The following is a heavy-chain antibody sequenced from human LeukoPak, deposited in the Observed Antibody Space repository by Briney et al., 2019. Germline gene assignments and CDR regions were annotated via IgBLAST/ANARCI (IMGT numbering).Heavy chain of an antibody. J-gene: IGHJ4*02. V-gene: IGHV3-53*01. CDR3: ATTHCSGGNCYPH. Sequence: GGSLRLSCAASGFTVGSNYMTWVRQAPGKGLEWVSVLYSGGTTNYADSVKGRFIISRDNSKNTLYLQMNSLRAEDTAVFYCATTHCSGGNCYPHWGQGTLVTVSS. CDR2: LYSGGTT. CDR1: GFTVGSNY. D-gene: IGHD2-15*01.